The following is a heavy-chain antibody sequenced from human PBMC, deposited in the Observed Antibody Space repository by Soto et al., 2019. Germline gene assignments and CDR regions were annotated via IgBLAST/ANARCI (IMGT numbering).Heavy chain of an antibody. D-gene: IGHD6-13*01. CDR3: ARDVSSSCPLGY. J-gene: IGHJ4*02. V-gene: IGHV1-69*13. CDR2: IIPIFGTA. Sequence: SVKVSCKASGGTFSSYASSWVRQAPGQGLEWMGGIIPIFGTANYAQKFQGRVTITADESTSTAYMDLSSLRSEDTAVYYCARDVSSSCPLGYWGQGTLVTVPS. CDR1: GGTFSSYA.